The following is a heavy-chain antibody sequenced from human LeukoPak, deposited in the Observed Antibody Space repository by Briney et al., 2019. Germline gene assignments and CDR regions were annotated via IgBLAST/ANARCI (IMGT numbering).Heavy chain of an antibody. J-gene: IGHJ5*02. CDR2: ISYDGSNK. CDR3: AKVAEQQMVRYNWFDP. Sequence: PGGSLRLSCAASGFTFRSYGMHWVRQAPGKGLEWVAFISYDGSNKYYADSVKGRFTISRDNSKNTLYLQMNSLRAEDTAVYYCAKVAEQQMVRYNWFDPWGQGTLVTVSS. CDR1: GFTFRSYG. V-gene: IGHV3-30*18. D-gene: IGHD6-13*01.